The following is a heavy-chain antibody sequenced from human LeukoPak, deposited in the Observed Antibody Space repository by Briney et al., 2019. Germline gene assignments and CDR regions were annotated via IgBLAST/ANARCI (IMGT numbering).Heavy chain of an antibody. J-gene: IGHJ4*02. V-gene: IGHV1-18*01. CDR3: ARDSPPYYHDSSGYYYFDY. Sequence: AASVKVSCKASGYTFTSYGISWVRQAPGQGLEWMGWISAYNGNTNYAQKLQGRVTMTTDTSTSTAYMELRSLRSDDTAVYYCARDSPPYYHDSSGYYYFDYWGQGTLVTVSS. CDR2: ISAYNGNT. D-gene: IGHD3-22*01. CDR1: GYTFTSYG.